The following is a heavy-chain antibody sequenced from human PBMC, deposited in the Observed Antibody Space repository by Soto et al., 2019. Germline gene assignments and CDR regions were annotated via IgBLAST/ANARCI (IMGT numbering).Heavy chain of an antibody. D-gene: IGHD3-10*01. CDR2: ISGSGGNT. CDR3: AKGSNYYYGSGSYGGPDYYYYYMDV. J-gene: IGHJ6*03. Sequence: GGSLRLSCAASGFTFSSYAMHWVRQAPGKGLEWVAAISGSGGNTYYADSVKGRFTISRDNSKNTLYLQMNSLRAVDTAVYYCAKGSNYYYGSGSYGGPDYYYYYMDVWGKGTTVTVSS. CDR1: GFTFSSYA. V-gene: IGHV3-23*01.